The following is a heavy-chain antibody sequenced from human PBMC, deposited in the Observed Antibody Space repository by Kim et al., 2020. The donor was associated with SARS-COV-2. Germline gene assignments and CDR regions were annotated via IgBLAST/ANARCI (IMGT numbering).Heavy chain of an antibody. CDR3: ARDDQYVELSLNLFDY. CDR1: GGTFSSYA. Sequence: SVKVSCKASGGTFSSYAISWVRQAPGQGLEWMGRIIPILGIANYAQKFQGRVTITADKSTSTAYMELSSLRSEDTAVYYCARDDQYVELSLNLFDYWGQGTLVTVSS. D-gene: IGHD1-26*01. V-gene: IGHV1-69*04. J-gene: IGHJ4*02. CDR2: IIPILGIA.